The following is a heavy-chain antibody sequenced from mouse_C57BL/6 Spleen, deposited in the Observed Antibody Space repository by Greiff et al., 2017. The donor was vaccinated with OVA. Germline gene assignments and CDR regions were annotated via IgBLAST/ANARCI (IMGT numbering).Heavy chain of an antibody. CDR1: GFSLTSYG. CDR3: ARNFYGSSPHAMDY. D-gene: IGHD1-1*01. J-gene: IGHJ4*01. Sequence: QVQLQQSGPGLVQPSQSLSITCTVSGFSLTSYGVHWVRQSPGQGLEWLGVIWRGGSTDYNAAFISRLSISKDNSKSQVFFKMNSLQADDTARYYCARNFYGSSPHAMDYWGQGTSVTVSS. CDR2: IWRGGST. V-gene: IGHV2-2*01.